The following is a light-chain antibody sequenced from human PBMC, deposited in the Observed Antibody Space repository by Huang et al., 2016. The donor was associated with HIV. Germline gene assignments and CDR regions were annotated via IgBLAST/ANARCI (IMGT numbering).Light chain of an antibody. V-gene: IGKV3-11*01. CDR1: QRVSSY. J-gene: IGKJ4*01. CDR2: DAS. Sequence: EIVLTQSPATLSLSPGERATLSCRASQRVSSYLAWYQQKPGQAPRLLIYDASNRATGIPCRFSGSGSGTDFTLTISSLEPEDFAVYYCQQRSNWLFGGGTKVEIK. CDR3: QQRSNWL.